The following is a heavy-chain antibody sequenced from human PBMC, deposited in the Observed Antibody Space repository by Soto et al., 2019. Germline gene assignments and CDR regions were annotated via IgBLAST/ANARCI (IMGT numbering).Heavy chain of an antibody. Sequence: PGGALRLSCAASGFTFSSYGMHWVRQAPGKGLEWVAVIWYDGSNKYYADSVKGRFTISRDNSKNTLYLQMNSLRAEDTAVYYCARDQGGSDYYYYGMNVWGQGTTVTVSS. CDR2: IWYDGSNK. CDR1: GFTFSSYG. D-gene: IGHD1-26*01. J-gene: IGHJ6*02. CDR3: ARDQGGSDYYYYGMNV. V-gene: IGHV3-33*01.